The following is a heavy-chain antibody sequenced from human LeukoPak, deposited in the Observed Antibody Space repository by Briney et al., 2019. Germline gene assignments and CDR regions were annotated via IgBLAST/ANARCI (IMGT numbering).Heavy chain of an antibody. J-gene: IGHJ5*02. Sequence: AGGSLRLSCAASGFTFTSYAMSWVRQAPGKGLEWVSYIDRTGTYTNYADSVKGRFTISRDNAKNSLYLQMNSLRAEDTAVYYCARYNDISWGQGTLVTVSS. CDR2: IDRTGTYT. D-gene: IGHD1-14*01. V-gene: IGHV3-21*05. CDR1: GFTFTSYA. CDR3: ARYNDIS.